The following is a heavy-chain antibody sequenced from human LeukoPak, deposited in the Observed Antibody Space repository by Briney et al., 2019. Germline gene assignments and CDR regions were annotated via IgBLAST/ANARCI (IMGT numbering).Heavy chain of an antibody. CDR2: IYHSGST. CDR1: GYSISSGYY. D-gene: IGHD3-3*01. V-gene: IGHV4-38-2*01. J-gene: IGHJ4*02. Sequence: SETLSLTCAVSGYSISSGYYWGWIRQPPGKGLEWIGSIYHSGSTYYNPSLKSRVTISVDTSKNQFSLKLSSVTAADTAVYYCARGDGYYDFWSGYYHFDYWGQGTLVTVSS. CDR3: ARGDGYYDFWSGYYHFDY.